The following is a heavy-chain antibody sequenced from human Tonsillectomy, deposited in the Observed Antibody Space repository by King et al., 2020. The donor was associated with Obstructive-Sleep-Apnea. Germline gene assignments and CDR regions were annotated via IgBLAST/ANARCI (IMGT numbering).Heavy chain of an antibody. Sequence: VQLQESGPGLVKPSETLSLTCTVSGGSISTYYWTWIRQPPGKGLEWIGYISYSGSTNYNPSHKSRVTISVDTSKNQVSLKLSPVTAADTAVYYCARGFRWLNYFDHWGQGTLVTVSS. V-gene: IGHV4-59*01. J-gene: IGHJ4*02. CDR1: GGSISTYY. D-gene: IGHD3-22*01. CDR2: ISYSGST. CDR3: ARGFRWLNYFDH.